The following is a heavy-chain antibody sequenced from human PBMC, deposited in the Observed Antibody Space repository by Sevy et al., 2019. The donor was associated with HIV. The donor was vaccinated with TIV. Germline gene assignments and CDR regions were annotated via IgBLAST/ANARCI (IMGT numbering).Heavy chain of an antibody. CDR1: GFIFSSYA. Sequence: GGSLRLSCAASGFIFSSYAMSWVRQAPGKGLQWVSALGDSGSATYYEDSVKGRFTISRDNSKNTLFLQLNSLRAEDTVVYYCARVVGALAGYYYGMDVWGQGTTVTVSS. D-gene: IGHD1-26*01. CDR2: LGDSGSAT. CDR3: ARVVGALAGYYYGMDV. J-gene: IGHJ6*02. V-gene: IGHV3-23*01.